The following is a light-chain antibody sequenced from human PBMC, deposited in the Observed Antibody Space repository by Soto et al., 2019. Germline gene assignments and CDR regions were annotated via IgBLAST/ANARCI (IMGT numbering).Light chain of an antibody. V-gene: IGKV3-15*01. CDR1: QSVSSD. CDR2: GAS. J-gene: IGKJ5*01. CDR3: QQYNDWPIT. Sequence: EIVMTQSPATLSVSPGERATLSCRASQSVSSDLAWYQQKPGQAPRLLIFGASSRAIGIPARFSGSGSGTEFSLTLSSLQSEDFAVYYCQQYNDWPITFGQGTRLEIK.